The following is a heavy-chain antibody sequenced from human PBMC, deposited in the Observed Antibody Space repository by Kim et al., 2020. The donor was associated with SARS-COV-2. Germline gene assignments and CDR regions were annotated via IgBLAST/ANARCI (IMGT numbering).Heavy chain of an antibody. CDR2: MNPNRGNT. D-gene: IGHD2-2*01. CDR1: GYTFTSYD. Sequence: ASVKVSCKASGYTFTSYDINWVRQATGQGLEWMGWMNPNRGNTGYAQKFQGRVTMTRNTSISTAYMELSSLRSEDTAVYYCARGVVPAAMIYYYYMDVWGKGTTVTVSS. V-gene: IGHV1-8*01. J-gene: IGHJ6*03. CDR3: ARGVVPAAMIYYYYMDV.